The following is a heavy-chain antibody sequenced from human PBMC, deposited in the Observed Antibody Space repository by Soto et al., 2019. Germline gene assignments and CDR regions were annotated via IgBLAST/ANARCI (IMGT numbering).Heavy chain of an antibody. J-gene: IGHJ4*02. CDR2: IYPGDSDT. Sequence: GESLKSSCNGSGYSFTSYWIGWVRQMPGKGLEWMGIIYPGDSDTRYSPSFQGQVTISADKSISTAYLQWSSLKASDTAMYYCAGHELSYGRLHWGQGTLVTVSS. CDR1: GYSFTSYW. CDR3: AGHELSYGRLH. D-gene: IGHD5-18*01. V-gene: IGHV5-51*01.